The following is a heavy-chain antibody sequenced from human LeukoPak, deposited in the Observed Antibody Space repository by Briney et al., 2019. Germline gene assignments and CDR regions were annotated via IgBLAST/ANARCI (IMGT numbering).Heavy chain of an antibody. J-gene: IGHJ4*02. CDR2: IYPGDSDT. D-gene: IGHD3-22*01. Sequence: GESLKISCKGSGYSFANYWIGWVRQMPGKGLEWMGIIYPGDSDTRYSPSFQGQITISADKSINTAYLQWSSLKASDTAMYYCARLTSYSYDSSGYFNYWGQGTLVT. CDR1: GYSFANYW. CDR3: ARLTSYSYDSSGYFNY. V-gene: IGHV5-51*01.